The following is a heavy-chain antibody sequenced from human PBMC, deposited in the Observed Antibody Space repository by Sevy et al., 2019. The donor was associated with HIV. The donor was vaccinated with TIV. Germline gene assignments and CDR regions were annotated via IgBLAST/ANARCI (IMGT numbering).Heavy chain of an antibody. CDR2: ISYDGSNK. Sequence: GGSLRLSCAASGFTFSSYGMHWVRQAPGKGLEWVAVISYDGSNKYYADSVKGRFTISRDKSKNTLYLQMNSLRAEDTAVYYCAKDQTLLYDSSGFDYWGQGTLVTVSS. CDR3: AKDQTLLYDSSGFDY. D-gene: IGHD3-22*01. J-gene: IGHJ4*02. V-gene: IGHV3-30*18. CDR1: GFTFSSYG.